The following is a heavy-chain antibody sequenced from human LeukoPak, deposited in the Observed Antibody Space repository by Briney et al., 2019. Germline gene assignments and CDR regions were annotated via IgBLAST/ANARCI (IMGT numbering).Heavy chain of an antibody. D-gene: IGHD3-10*01. J-gene: IGHJ6*03. V-gene: IGHV1-46*03. CDR2: INPSGGST. CDR1: GYTFTSYY. Sequence: ASVKVSCKASGYTFTSYYMRWVRQAPGQGLEWMGIINPSGGSTSYAQKFQGRVTMTRDTSTSTVYMELSSLRSEDTAVYYCARDFKVTMVRGVENYYYYMDVWGKGTTVTVSS. CDR3: ARDFKVTMVRGVENYYYYMDV.